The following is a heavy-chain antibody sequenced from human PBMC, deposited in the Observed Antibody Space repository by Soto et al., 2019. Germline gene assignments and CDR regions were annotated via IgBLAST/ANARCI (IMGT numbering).Heavy chain of an antibody. CDR2: IYYSGST. Sequence: SETLSLTCTVSGGSISSYYWSWIRQPPGKGLEWIGYIYYSGSTNYNPSLKSRVTISVDTSKNQFSLKLSSVTAADTAVYYCAREKYTWNPSLYYYYYYMDVCGQGTSVPGSS. CDR3: AREKYTWNPSLYYYYYYMDV. CDR1: GGSISSYY. D-gene: IGHD1-20*01. V-gene: IGHV4-59*01. J-gene: IGHJ6*03.